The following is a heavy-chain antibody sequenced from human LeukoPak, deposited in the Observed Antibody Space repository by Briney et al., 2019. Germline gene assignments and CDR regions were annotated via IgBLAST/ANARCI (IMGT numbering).Heavy chain of an antibody. CDR3: ARGRLAAAGVFDY. V-gene: IGHV3-48*01. CDR2: ISSSSSTI. CDR1: GFTFSSYS. J-gene: IGHJ4*02. D-gene: IGHD6-13*01. Sequence: TGGSLRLSCAASGFTFSSYSMNWVRQAPGKGLEWVSYISSSSSTIYYADSVKGRFTISRDNAKNSLYLQMNSLRAEDTAVYYCARGRLAAAGVFDYWGQGTLVTVSS.